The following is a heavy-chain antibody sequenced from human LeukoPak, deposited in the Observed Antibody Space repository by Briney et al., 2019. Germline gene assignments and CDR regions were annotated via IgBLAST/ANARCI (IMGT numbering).Heavy chain of an antibody. Sequence: SETLSLTCTVSGGSISSSSYYWGWIRQPPGKGLEWIGSIYYSGSTYYNPSLKSRVTISVDTSKNQFSLKLSSVTAADTAVYYCARLEADSSSSEDYWGQGTLVTVSS. CDR1: GGSISSSSYY. CDR2: IYYSGST. CDR3: ARLEADSSSSEDY. V-gene: IGHV4-39*01. D-gene: IGHD6-6*01. J-gene: IGHJ4*02.